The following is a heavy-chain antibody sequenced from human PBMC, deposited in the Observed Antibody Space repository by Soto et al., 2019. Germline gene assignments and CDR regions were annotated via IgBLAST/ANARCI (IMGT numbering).Heavy chain of an antibody. CDR3: ARHGAQLGPFDD. J-gene: IGHJ4*02. D-gene: IGHD1-1*01. V-gene: IGHV4-59*08. CDR2: IYSSGNT. Sequence: QVQLQESGPGLVKPSETLSLTCIVSGDSISSHYWSWIRRPPGKGLEWIGYIYSSGNTYYNPSLKSRVTISRDTSKYQFSLRLSSVTAADTAVYYCARHGAQLGPFDDWGQGTLVSVSS. CDR1: GDSISSHY.